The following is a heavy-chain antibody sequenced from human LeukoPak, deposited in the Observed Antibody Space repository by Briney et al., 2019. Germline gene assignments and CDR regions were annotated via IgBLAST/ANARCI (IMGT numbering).Heavy chain of an antibody. J-gene: IGHJ5*02. Sequence: PSETLSLTCAVSGGSISSGGYSGSWIRQPPGKGLEWIGYISHSARTYYNPSLKSRVTISVDTSKNQFSLKLSSVTAADTAVYYCARGSYGKGLSSSSVSWFDPWGQGTLVTVSS. CDR2: ISHSART. D-gene: IGHD6-6*01. CDR3: ARGSYGKGLSSSSVSWFDP. V-gene: IGHV4-30-2*01. CDR1: GGSISSGGYS.